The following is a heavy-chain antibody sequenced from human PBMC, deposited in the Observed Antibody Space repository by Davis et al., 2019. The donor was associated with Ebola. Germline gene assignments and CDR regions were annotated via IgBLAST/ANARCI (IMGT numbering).Heavy chain of an antibody. CDR1: GFTFDDYA. V-gene: IGHV3-9*01. J-gene: IGHJ3*02. Sequence: GGSLRLSCAASGFTFDDYAMHWVRHAPGKGLEWVSGISWNSGSIGYADSVKGRFTISRDNAKNSLYLQMNSLRAEDTALYYCAKDIRALRAFDIWGQGTMVTVSS. CDR3: AKDIRALRAFDI. CDR2: ISWNSGSI. D-gene: IGHD3-3*02.